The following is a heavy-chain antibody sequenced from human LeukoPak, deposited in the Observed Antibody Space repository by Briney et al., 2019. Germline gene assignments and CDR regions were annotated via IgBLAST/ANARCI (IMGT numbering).Heavy chain of an antibody. CDR2: ISYDGSNK. CDR3: ARGRAIDI. CDR1: GFTFSSYG. Sequence: GGSLRLSCAASGFTFSSYGMHWVRQAPGKGLEWVAVISYDGSNKYYADSVKGRFTISRDNSKNTLYLQMNSLRVEDTAVYYCARGRAIDIWGRGTMVTVSS. V-gene: IGHV3-30*03. J-gene: IGHJ3*02.